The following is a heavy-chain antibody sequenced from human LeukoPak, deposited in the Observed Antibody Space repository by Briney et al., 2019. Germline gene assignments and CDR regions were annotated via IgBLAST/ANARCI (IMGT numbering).Heavy chain of an antibody. J-gene: IGHJ6*02. Sequence: GGSLRLSCGASGFTFSSYAMSWVRQAPGKGLEWVSAISGSGGSTYYADSVKGRFTISRDNSKNTLYLQMNTLRAEDTAVYYCARQMTTVTTGVYYYYGVDVWGQGTTVTVSS. D-gene: IGHD4-17*01. CDR3: ARQMTTVTTGVYYYYGVDV. CDR1: GFTFSSYA. V-gene: IGHV3-23*01. CDR2: ISGSGGST.